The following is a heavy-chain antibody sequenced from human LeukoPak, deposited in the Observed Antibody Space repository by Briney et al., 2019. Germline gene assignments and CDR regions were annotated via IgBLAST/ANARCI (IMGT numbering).Heavy chain of an antibody. CDR2: INHSGST. J-gene: IGHJ4*02. Sequence: SETLSLTCTVSGGSISSGDYYWSWIRQPPGKGLEWIGEINHSGSTNYNPSLKSRVTISVDTSKNQFSLKLSSVTAADTAVYYCARGGGHSMSRYSGYENWGQGTLVTVSS. V-gene: IGHV4-39*07. CDR3: ARGGGHSMSRYSGYEN. CDR1: GGSISSGDYY. D-gene: IGHD5-12*01.